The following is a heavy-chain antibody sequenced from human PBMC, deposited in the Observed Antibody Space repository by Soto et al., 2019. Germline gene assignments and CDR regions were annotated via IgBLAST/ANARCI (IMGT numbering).Heavy chain of an antibody. J-gene: IGHJ4*02. CDR2: ISWNSGSI. CDR1: GFTFDDYA. Sequence: EVQLVESGGGLVQPGRSLRLSCAASGFTFDDYAMHWVRQAPGKGLEWVSGISWNSGSIGYADSAKGRFTISRDNAKNPLYLQMNSLRAEDTALYYCAKGGQLLTEGGGYWGQGTLVTVSS. D-gene: IGHD2-2*01. V-gene: IGHV3-9*01. CDR3: AKGGQLLTEGGGY.